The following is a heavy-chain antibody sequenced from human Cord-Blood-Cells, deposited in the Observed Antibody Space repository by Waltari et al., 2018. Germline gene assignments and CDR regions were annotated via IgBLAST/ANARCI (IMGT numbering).Heavy chain of an antibody. V-gene: IGHV5-51*01. CDR3: ARQTGDYDTIDY. J-gene: IGHJ4*02. D-gene: IGHD4-17*01. CDR2: IYPGDSDT. Sequence: EYMGIIYPGDSDTRYSPSFQGQVTISADKSISTAYLQWSSLKASDTAMYYCARQTGDYDTIDYWCQGTLVTVSS.